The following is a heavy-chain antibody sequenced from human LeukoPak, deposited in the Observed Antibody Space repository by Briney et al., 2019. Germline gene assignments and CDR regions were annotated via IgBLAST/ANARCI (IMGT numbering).Heavy chain of an antibody. V-gene: IGHV4-34*01. CDR3: ARHVVLTGYYLVRLGYFDY. J-gene: IGHJ4*02. Sequence: SETLSLTCAVYGGSFSGYYWSWIRQPPGKGLEWIGEINHSGSTNYNPSPKSRVTISVDTSKNQFSLKLSSVTAADTAVYYCARHVVLTGYYLVRLGYFDYWGQGTLVTVSS. CDR1: GGSFSGYY. D-gene: IGHD3-9*01. CDR2: INHSGST.